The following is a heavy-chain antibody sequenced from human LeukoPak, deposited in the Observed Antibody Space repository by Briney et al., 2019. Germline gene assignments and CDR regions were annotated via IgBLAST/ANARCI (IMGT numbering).Heavy chain of an antibody. Sequence: GGSLRLSCAASGFTFSSYGMHWVRQAPGKGLEWVAVIWYDGSNKYYADSVKGRFTISRDNSKNTLYLQMNSLRAEDTAVYYCAKDGDYYDSSGYWSTPDAFDIWGQGTMVTVSS. D-gene: IGHD3-22*01. V-gene: IGHV3-30*02. CDR1: GFTFSSYG. CDR3: AKDGDYYDSSGYWSTPDAFDI. CDR2: IWYDGSNK. J-gene: IGHJ3*02.